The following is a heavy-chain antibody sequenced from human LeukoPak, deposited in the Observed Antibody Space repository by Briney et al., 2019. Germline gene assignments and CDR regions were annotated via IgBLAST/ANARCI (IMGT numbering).Heavy chain of an antibody. CDR3: ARVANGDYLGYYYYGMDV. D-gene: IGHD4-17*01. V-gene: IGHV3-21*01. Sequence: GGSLRLSCAASGFTFSSYSMNWVRRAPGKGLEWVSSSSSSSSYKYYADSVKGRFTISRDNAKNSLYLQMNSLRAEDTAVYYCARVANGDYLGYYYYGMDVWGQGTTVTVSS. CDR2: SSSSSSYK. J-gene: IGHJ6*02. CDR1: GFTFSSYS.